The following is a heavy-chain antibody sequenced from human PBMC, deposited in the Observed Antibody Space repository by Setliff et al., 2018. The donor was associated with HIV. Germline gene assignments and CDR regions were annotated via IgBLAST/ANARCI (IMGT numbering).Heavy chain of an antibody. V-gene: IGHV3-23*01. CDR3: ARDGTRLLAAMDV. CDR1: GFSFKIYA. CDR2: ISDTADKT. Sequence: GGSLRLSCAASGFSFKIYAMSWVRQAPGKGLEWVSTISDTADKTYYADSVKGRFTISRDNSKNTLFLQVNSLRAGDTALYYCARDGTRLLAAMDVWGKGTTVTVSS. J-gene: IGHJ6*03.